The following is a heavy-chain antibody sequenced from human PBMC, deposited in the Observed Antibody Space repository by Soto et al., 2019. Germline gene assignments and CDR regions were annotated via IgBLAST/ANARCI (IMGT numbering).Heavy chain of an antibody. CDR3: ARAAGYSSGLYYYGMDV. V-gene: IGHV4-31*03. CDR1: GGSISSGGYY. D-gene: IGHD5-18*01. CDR2: IYYSGST. Sequence: PSETLSLTCTVSGGSISSGGYYWSWIRQHPGKGLEWIGHIYYSGSTYYNPSLKSRVTISVDTSKNQFSLKLSSVTAADTAVYYCARAAGYSSGLYYYGMDVWGQGTTVTVSS. J-gene: IGHJ6*02.